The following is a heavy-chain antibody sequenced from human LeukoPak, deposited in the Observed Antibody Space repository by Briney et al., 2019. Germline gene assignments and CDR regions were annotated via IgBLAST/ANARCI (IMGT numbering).Heavy chain of an antibody. CDR2: IIPIFGKA. D-gene: IGHD2-15*01. V-gene: IGHV1-69*13. Sequence: SVKVSCKASGYTFTIYAITWVRQAPGQGLEWMGGIIPIFGKADYAQKFQDRVTITADDSASTAYMELSSLRSEDTALYYCASAGEYCSGGSCYSGVYFDYWGQGTLVTVSS. CDR3: ASAGEYCSGGSCYSGVYFDY. CDR1: GYTFTIYA. J-gene: IGHJ4*02.